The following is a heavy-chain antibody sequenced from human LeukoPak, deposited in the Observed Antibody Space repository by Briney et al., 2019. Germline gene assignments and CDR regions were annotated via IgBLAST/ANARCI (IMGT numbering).Heavy chain of an antibody. CDR2: ISSSSRYI. CDR1: GFSFNSYS. CDR3: ARSTYYYYMDV. V-gene: IGHV3-21*06. Sequence: GGSLRLSCAASGFSFNSYSMNWVRQAPGKGLQWVSSISSSSRYIYYADSMEGRFTISRDNAKNSLYLQMDSLRAEDTAVYYCARSTYYYYMDVWGKGTTVTISS. J-gene: IGHJ6*03.